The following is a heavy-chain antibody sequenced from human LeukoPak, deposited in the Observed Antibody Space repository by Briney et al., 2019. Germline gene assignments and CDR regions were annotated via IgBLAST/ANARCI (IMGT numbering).Heavy chain of an antibody. CDR2: IYWDDDK. D-gene: IGHD6-13*01. CDR1: GFSLSTSGVG. Sequence: SGPTLVNPTQTLTLTCTFSGFSLSTSGVGAGSIRQPPGKALEWLALIYWDDDKRYSPSLKSRLTITKDTSKNQVVLTMTNMDPVDTATYYCAHLLDTYSSSWPPTGFDYWGQGTLVTVSS. CDR3: AHLLDTYSSSWPPTGFDY. V-gene: IGHV2-5*02. J-gene: IGHJ4*02.